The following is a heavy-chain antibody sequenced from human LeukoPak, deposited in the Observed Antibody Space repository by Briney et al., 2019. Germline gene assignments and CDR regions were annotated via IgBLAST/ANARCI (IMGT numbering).Heavy chain of an antibody. D-gene: IGHD2-15*01. CDR3: ARGGGNFDY. CDR2: ISSTSTCI. Sequence: GGSLRLSCAASGFTFSSYSMNWVRQAPGKGLEWVSSISSTSTCISYADSVKGRFTISRDNAKNSLYLQMNSLRAEDTAVYYCARGGGNFDYWGQGTLVTVSS. J-gene: IGHJ4*02. CDR1: GFTFSSYS. V-gene: IGHV3-21*01.